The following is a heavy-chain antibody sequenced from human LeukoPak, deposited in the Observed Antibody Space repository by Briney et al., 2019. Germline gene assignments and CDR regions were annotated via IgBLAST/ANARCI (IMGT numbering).Heavy chain of an antibody. CDR1: GGSFSGYY. CDR3: ASGVRRAGDY. V-gene: IGHV4-34*01. Sequence: SETLSLTCAVYGGSFSGYYWSWIRQPPGKGLEWIGEINHSGSTNYNPSLKTRVTISVDTSKNQFSLKLSSVTAADTAVYYCASGVRRAGDYWGQGTLVTVSS. D-gene: IGHD2-2*01. CDR2: INHSGST. J-gene: IGHJ4*02.